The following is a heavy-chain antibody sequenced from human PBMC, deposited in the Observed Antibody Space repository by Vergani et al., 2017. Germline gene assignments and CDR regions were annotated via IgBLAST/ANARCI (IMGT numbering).Heavy chain of an antibody. CDR3: ARDGGIAARPWNYYYYGMDV. V-gene: IGHV3-21*01. Sequence: EVQLVESGGGLVKPGGSLRLSCAASGFTFSSYSMNWVRQAPGKGLEWVSSISSSSSYIYYADSVKGRFTISRDNAKHSLYLQMNSLRAEDTAVYYCARDGGIAARPWNYYYYGMDVWGQGTTVTVSS. CDR2: ISSSSSYI. J-gene: IGHJ6*02. CDR1: GFTFSSYS. D-gene: IGHD6-6*01.